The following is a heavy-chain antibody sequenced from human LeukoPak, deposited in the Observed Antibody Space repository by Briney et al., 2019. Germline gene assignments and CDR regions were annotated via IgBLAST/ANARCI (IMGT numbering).Heavy chain of an antibody. D-gene: IGHD2-2*01. V-gene: IGHV1-18*01. CDR3: ARDGIVVVPAASGSWFYP. CDR1: GYTFTSYG. CDR2: ISAYNGNT. Sequence: ASVKVSCKASGYTFTSYGISWVRQAPGQGLEWMGWISAYNGNTNYAQKLQGRVTMTTDTSTSTAYMELRSLRSDDTAVYYCARDGIVVVPAASGSWFYPWGQRTLVTVS. J-gene: IGHJ5*02.